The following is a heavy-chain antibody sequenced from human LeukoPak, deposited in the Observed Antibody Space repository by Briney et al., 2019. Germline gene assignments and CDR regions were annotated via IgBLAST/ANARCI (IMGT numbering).Heavy chain of an antibody. CDR1: GFTFSDHH. V-gene: IGHV3-72*01. CDR2: IRNKANRYTT. Sequence: GGSLRLSCAASGFTFSDHHMDWVRQAPGEGLEWVARIRNKANRYTTEYAASVKGRFTISRDDSENSLYLQMDSLKTEDTAVYYCAGGGDSKSYFGYFDYWAQGTLVTVSS. J-gene: IGHJ4*02. CDR3: AGGGDSKSYFGYFDY. D-gene: IGHD1-26*01.